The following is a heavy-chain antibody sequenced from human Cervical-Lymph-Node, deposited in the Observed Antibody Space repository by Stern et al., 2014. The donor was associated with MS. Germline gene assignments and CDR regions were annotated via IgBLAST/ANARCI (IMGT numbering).Heavy chain of an antibody. Sequence: QVQLVQSGTEVTKPGASVQVSCKASGYNFINYGISWVRQAPGPGLEWLGWVSVYNCKTNYAESLQGRGQMTTDTATNAAYLDLRSLRSDDPAGYYCARIPDPPFYNSGMDVWGQGTTIIVSS. D-gene: IGHD5-24*01. CDR1: GYNFINYG. CDR2: VSVYNCKT. V-gene: IGHV1-18*04. J-gene: IGHJ6*02. CDR3: ARIPDPPFYNSGMDV.